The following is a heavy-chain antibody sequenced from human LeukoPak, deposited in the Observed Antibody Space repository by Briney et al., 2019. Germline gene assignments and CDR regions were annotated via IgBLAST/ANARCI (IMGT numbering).Heavy chain of an antibody. CDR3: GEQHFDGSAYRPLDY. V-gene: IGHV3-30*04. Sequence: GGSLRLSCAASGFTFSSYAMSWVRQPPGKGLEWVAVVSFDGSKRFYADSVKGRFTISRDNSKNTLYLQMNSLRAEDTAVYYCGEQHFDGSAYRPLDYWGQGTLVTVSS. J-gene: IGHJ4*02. CDR2: VSFDGSKR. CDR1: GFTFSSYA. D-gene: IGHD3-22*01.